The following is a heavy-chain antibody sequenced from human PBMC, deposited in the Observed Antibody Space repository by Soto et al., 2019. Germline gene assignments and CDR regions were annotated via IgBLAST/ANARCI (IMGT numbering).Heavy chain of an antibody. J-gene: IGHJ4*02. CDR2: INHSGST. V-gene: IGHV4-34*01. D-gene: IGHD2-15*01. CDR3: ARKSDCSGGSCYSCDY. Sequence: QVQLQQWGAGLLKPSETLSLTCAVYGGSFSGYYWSWMRQPTGKGLGWIGEINHSGSTNYNPSVKSRVTISVDTRKNQFSLKRSSVTAADTAVYYCARKSDCSGGSCYSCDYWGQGTLVTVSS. CDR1: GGSFSGYY.